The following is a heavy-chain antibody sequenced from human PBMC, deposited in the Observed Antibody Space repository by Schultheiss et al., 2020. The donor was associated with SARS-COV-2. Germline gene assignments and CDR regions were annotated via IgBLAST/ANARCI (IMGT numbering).Heavy chain of an antibody. CDR2: IYYSGST. Sequence: SETLSLTCTVSGYSISSGYYWGWIRQPPGKGLEWIGSIYYSGSTYYNPSLKSRVTISVDTSKNQFSLKLSSVTAADTAVYYCARDELTEGRYCSGGSCHDGYWGQGTLVTVSS. V-gene: IGHV4-38-2*02. CDR3: ARDELTEGRYCSGGSCHDGY. CDR1: GYSISSGYY. D-gene: IGHD2-15*01. J-gene: IGHJ4*02.